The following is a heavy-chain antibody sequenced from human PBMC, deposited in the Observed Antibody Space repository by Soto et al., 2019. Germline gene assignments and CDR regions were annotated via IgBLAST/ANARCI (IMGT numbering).Heavy chain of an antibody. V-gene: IGHV6-1*01. CDR1: GDSVSGNNTT. Sequence: SQTLSLTCAISGDSVSGNNTTWNWIRQSPSRGLEWLGRTYYRSQWYHDYAVSVRGRMTINPDTSKNQFSLQLTSVTLEDTAVYFCARGWNNFDSWGQGTLVTVSS. D-gene: IGHD1-1*01. J-gene: IGHJ4*02. CDR2: TYYRSQWYH. CDR3: ARGWNNFDS.